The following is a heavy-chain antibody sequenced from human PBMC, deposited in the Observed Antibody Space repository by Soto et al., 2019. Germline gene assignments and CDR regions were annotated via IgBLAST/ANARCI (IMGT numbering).Heavy chain of an antibody. CDR3: AKDGGRDGYNYEGGYFDY. CDR1: GFTFSSYA. Sequence: QPGGSLRLSCAASGFTFSSYAMSWVRQAPGKGLEWVSAISGSGGSTYYADSVKGRFTISRDNSKNTLYLQMNSLRAEDTAVYYCAKDGGRDGYNYEGGYFDYWGQGTLVTVSS. J-gene: IGHJ4*02. CDR2: ISGSGGST. V-gene: IGHV3-23*01. D-gene: IGHD5-12*01.